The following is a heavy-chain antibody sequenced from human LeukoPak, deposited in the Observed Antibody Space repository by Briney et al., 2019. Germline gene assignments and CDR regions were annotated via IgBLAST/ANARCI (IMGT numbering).Heavy chain of an antibody. J-gene: IGHJ4*02. CDR1: GGTFSIYA. V-gene: IGHV1-69*13. D-gene: IGHD3-22*01. CDR3: ARGSYYDSSGYYKYYFDY. CDR2: IIPIFGTA. Sequence: SVKVSCKASGGTFSIYAISWVRQAPGQGLEWMGGIIPIFGTANYAQKFQGRVTITADESTSTAYMELSSLRSEDTAVYYCARGSYYDSSGYYKYYFDYWGQGTLVTVSS.